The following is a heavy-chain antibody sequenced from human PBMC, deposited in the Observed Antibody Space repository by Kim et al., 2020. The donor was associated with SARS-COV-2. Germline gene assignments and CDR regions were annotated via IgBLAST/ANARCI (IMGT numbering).Heavy chain of an antibody. CDR1: GFTFSSYS. D-gene: IGHD5-18*01. CDR2: ISSSSSYI. CDR3: ARDRVGYSYVEIDF. Sequence: GGSLRLSCAASGFTFSSYSMNWVRQAPGKGLEWVSSISSSSSYIYYADSVKGRFTISRDNAKNSLYLQMNSLRAEDTAVYYCARDRVGYSYVEIDFWGQGTLVTVSS. J-gene: IGHJ4*02. V-gene: IGHV3-21*01.